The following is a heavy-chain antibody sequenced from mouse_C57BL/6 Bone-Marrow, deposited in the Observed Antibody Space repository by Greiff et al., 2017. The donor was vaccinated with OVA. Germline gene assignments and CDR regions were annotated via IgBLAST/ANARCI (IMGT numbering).Heavy chain of an antibody. CDR2: ISNGGGST. V-gene: IGHV5-12*01. Sequence: EVKLVESGGGLVQPGGSLKLSCAASGFTFSDYYMYWVRQTPEKRLEWVAYISNGGGSTYYPDTVKGRFTISRDNAKNTLYLQMSRLKSEDIAMYYCARQGYYDPFAYWGQGTLVTVSA. D-gene: IGHD2-4*01. CDR3: ARQGYYDPFAY. J-gene: IGHJ3*01. CDR1: GFTFSDYY.